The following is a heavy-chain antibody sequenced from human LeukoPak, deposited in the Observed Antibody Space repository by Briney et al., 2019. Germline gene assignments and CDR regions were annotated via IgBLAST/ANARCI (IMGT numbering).Heavy chain of an antibody. J-gene: IGHJ4*02. V-gene: IGHV3-23*01. CDR1: GFTFSTYA. D-gene: IGHD1-26*01. CDR3: AKGGKWDVTPFDY. CDR2: ISGSGDST. Sequence: GGSLRLSCAASGFTFSTYAMAWARQAPGKGLEWVSVISGSGDSTYYADSVKGRFTISRDNSKNTLDLQMSSLRAEDMAVYYCAKGGKWDVTPFDYWGQGTLVTVSS.